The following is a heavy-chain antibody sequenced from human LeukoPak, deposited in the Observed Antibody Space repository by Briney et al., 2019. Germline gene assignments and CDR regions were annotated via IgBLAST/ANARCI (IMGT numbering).Heavy chain of an antibody. CDR1: GITFSNYW. V-gene: IGHV3-7*01. CDR2: IKQDGTKK. CDR3: ATVPPGRCNDDPCYPVFDY. D-gene: IGHD2-15*01. Sequence: GGSLRLSCAASGITFSNYWMSWVRQAPEKGLEWVAHIKQDGTKKHYVDSVKGRFTIPRDNAENSLYLQMTSLGVDDTAVYYCATVPPGRCNDDPCYPVFDYWGRGALVTVSS. J-gene: IGHJ4*02.